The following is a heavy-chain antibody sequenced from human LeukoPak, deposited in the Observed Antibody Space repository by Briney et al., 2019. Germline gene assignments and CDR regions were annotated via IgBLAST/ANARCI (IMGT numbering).Heavy chain of an antibody. D-gene: IGHD3-16*02. V-gene: IGHV4-34*01. Sequence: SETLSLTYAVYGGSFSGYYWSWLRQPPGKGLEWMGEINHSGSTNYNPSLKSRVSISVDTPTNQFSLKLSSVSAADTAVYYCASNTYDYLWGSYRHHLRHWGQGTLVTVSS. J-gene: IGHJ4*02. CDR1: GGSFSGYY. CDR2: INHSGST. CDR3: ASNTYDYLWGSYRHHLRH.